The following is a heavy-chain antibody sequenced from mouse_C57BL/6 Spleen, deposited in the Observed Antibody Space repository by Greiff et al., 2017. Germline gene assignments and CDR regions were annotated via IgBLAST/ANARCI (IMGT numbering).Heavy chain of an antibody. Sequence: VQLQQSGAELVRPGASVKLSCTASGFNIKDDYMHWVKQRPEQGLEWIGWIDPENGDTEYASKFQGKATITADTSSNTAYLQLSSLTSEDTAVYYCTPRGTWFAYWGQGTLVTVSA. CDR1: GFNIKDDY. J-gene: IGHJ3*01. CDR2: IDPENGDT. CDR3: TPRGTWFAY. V-gene: IGHV14-4*01.